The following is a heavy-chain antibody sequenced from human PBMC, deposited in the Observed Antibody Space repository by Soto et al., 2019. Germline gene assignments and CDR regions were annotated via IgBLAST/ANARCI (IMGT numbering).Heavy chain of an antibody. CDR2: ISYDGSNK. CDR1: GFTFSSYG. Sequence: GGSLRLSCAASGFTFSSYGMHWVRQAPGKGLEWVAVISYDGSNKYYADSVKGRFTISRDNSKNTLYLQMNSLRAEDTAVYYCAKDQGGYHDSSGYYAPGYWGQGTLVTVSS. V-gene: IGHV3-30*18. CDR3: AKDQGGYHDSSGYYAPGY. D-gene: IGHD3-22*01. J-gene: IGHJ4*02.